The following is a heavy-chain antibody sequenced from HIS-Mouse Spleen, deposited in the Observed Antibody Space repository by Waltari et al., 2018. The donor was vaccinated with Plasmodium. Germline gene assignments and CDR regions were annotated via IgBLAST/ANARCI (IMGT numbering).Heavy chain of an antibody. CDR2: INHSGST. V-gene: IGHV4-34*01. CDR3: ASSGSGSYYY. D-gene: IGHD3-10*01. CDR1: GGSFSGYY. J-gene: IGHJ4*02. Sequence: QVQLQQWGPGLLKPSDTLSLTCSVHGGSFSGYYWSWIRQPPGKGLDWFREINHSGSTNYNPSLKSRVTISVDTSKNQFSLKLSSVTAADTAGYYCASSGSGSYYYWGQGTLVTVSS.